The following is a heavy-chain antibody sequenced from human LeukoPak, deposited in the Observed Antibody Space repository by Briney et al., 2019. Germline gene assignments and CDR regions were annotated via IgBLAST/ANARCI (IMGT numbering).Heavy chain of an antibody. Sequence: PGGSLRLSCAASGFTFSSYGMHWVRQAPGKGLEWVAVISYDGSNKYYADSVKGRFTISRGNSKNTLYLQMNSLRAEDTAVYYCARDAPYFDYWGQGTLVTVSS. J-gene: IGHJ4*02. V-gene: IGHV3-30*03. CDR2: ISYDGSNK. CDR1: GFTFSSYG. CDR3: ARDAPYFDY.